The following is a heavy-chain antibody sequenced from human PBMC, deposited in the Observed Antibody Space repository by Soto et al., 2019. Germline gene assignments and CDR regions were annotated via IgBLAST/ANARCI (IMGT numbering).Heavy chain of an antibody. J-gene: IGHJ4*02. V-gene: IGHV1-18*04. CDR2: ISAYNGDT. CDR3: ARGPAGGLRGGVSY. Sequence: QVQLVQSGGEVKKPGASVKVSCKTSGYTFTNYGITWVRQAPGQGLKWMGWISAYNGDTNYAQKVQGRVIMTTDTSTTTAYMELRSLRSDDTAVYYCARGPAGGLRGGVSYWGQGTLVTVSS. D-gene: IGHD2-15*01. CDR1: GYTFTNYG.